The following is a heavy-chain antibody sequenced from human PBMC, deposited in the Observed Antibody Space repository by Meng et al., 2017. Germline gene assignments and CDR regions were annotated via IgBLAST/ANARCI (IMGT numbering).Heavy chain of an antibody. CDR1: GFTFSSYW. Sequence: EVQLVEAGGGLVQPGGSLRLPCAASGFTFSSYWMHWVRQAPGKGLVWVSRINSDGSSTSYADSVKGRFTISRDNSKNTLYLQMNSLRAEDTAVYFCARDSSSGWYHNYWGQGTLVTVSS. V-gene: IGHV3-74*01. CDR3: ARDSSSGWYHNY. D-gene: IGHD6-19*01. CDR2: INSDGSST. J-gene: IGHJ4*02.